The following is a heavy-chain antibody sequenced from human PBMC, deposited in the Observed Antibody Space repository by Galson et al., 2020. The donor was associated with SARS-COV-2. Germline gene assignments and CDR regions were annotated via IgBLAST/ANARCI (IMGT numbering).Heavy chain of an antibody. Sequence: SCAASGFTFSSYAMHWVRPAPGKGLEWVAVISYDGSNKYYADSVKGRFTISRDNSKNTLYLQMNSLRAEDTAVYYCAREGVVVAGDAFDIWGQGTMVTVSS. D-gene: IGHD2-15*01. CDR1: GFTFSSYA. CDR3: AREGVVVAGDAFDI. CDR2: ISYDGSNK. V-gene: IGHV3-30*04. J-gene: IGHJ3*02.